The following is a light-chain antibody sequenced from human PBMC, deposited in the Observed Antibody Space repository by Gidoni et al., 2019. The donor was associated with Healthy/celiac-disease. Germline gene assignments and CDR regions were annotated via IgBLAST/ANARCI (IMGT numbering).Light chain of an antibody. CDR2: YDD. Sequence: QSVLTQPPPVSDAPRPRVTISCSGSSSNIGNNAVNWHQQLPGTAPKLLIYYDDLLPSGVSDRFSGSKSGTSASLAISGLQSEDEADYYCAAWDDSLNAWVFGGGTKLTVL. J-gene: IGLJ3*02. V-gene: IGLV1-36*01. CDR1: SSNIGNNA. CDR3: AAWDDSLNAWV.